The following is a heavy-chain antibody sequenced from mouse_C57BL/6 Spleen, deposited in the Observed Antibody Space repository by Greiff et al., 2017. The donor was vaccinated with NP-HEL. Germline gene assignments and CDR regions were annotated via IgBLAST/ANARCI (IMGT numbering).Heavy chain of an antibody. Sequence: EVKLMESGPGLVKPSQSLSLSCSVTGYSITSGYYWNWIRQLPGNKLEWMGFISYDGSNNYNPSFKNRISITRDTSKNPFFLKLNSVTTEDTATYYCARVWRNYYAMDYWGQGTSVTVSS. V-gene: IGHV3-6*01. D-gene: IGHD1-1*02. CDR1: GYSITSGYY. CDR2: ISYDGSN. CDR3: ARVWRNYYAMDY. J-gene: IGHJ4*01.